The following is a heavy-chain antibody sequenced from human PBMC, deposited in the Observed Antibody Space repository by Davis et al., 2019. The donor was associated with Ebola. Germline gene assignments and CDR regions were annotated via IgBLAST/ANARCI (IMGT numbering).Heavy chain of an antibody. CDR1: GGTFSSYA. J-gene: IGHJ6*02. D-gene: IGHD5-18*01. CDR3: ARDRGGYSYGPYYYYGMDV. V-gene: IGHV1-69*04. CDR2: IIPILGIA. Sequence: SVKVSCKASGGTFSSYAISWVRQAPGQGLEWMGRIIPILGIANYAQKFQGRVTITADKSTSTAYMELSSLRSEDTAVYYCARDRGGYSYGPYYYYGMDVWGQGTTVTVSS.